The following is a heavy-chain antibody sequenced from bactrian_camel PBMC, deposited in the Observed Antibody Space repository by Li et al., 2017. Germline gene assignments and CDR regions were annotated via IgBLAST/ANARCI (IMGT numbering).Heavy chain of an antibody. D-gene: IGHD1*01. CDR2: LGSDGQI. CDR1: GPTHSSYC. V-gene: IGHV3S67*01. J-gene: IGHJ6*01. Sequence: VQLVESGGASVQAGGSLNLSCAISGPTHSSYCMAWFRQSPGKEREGVAALGSDGQIAYAQSVLGRFTISKDNDKNLLYLQMNNLTPDDSATYFCAADNAYRFAALWRDPGIAVGYWGRGPRSPS. CDR3: AADNAYRFAALWRDPGIAVGY.